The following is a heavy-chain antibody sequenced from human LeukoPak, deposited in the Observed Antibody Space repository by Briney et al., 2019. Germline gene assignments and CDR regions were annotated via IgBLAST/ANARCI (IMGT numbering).Heavy chain of an antibody. CDR1: GYTFTTYY. D-gene: IGHD2-8*01. V-gene: IGHV1-46*01. CDR3: ARADCTSGGCSVFIVAFDV. Sequence: ASVKVSCKASGYTFTTYYIHWVRQAPGQGLEWMGLVNPISGATGYAQKFQGRLSVTRDMSTSTVYMELSSLRSEDTAVYYCARADCTSGGCSVFIVAFDVWGQGTLVTVSS. J-gene: IGHJ3*01. CDR2: VNPISGAT.